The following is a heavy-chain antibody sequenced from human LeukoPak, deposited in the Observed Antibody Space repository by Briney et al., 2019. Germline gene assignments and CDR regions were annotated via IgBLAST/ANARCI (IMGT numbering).Heavy chain of an antibody. D-gene: IGHD2-2*01. CDR3: ARGVVPPEEYQLLSPNPNDQGWFDP. Sequence: SETLSLTCAVYGGSSSGYYWSWIRQPPGKGLEWIGEINHSGNTNYNPSLKSRVTISVDTSKNQFSLKLSSVTAADTAVYYCARGVVPPEEYQLLSPNPNDQGWFDPWGQGTLVTVSS. J-gene: IGHJ5*02. CDR2: INHSGNT. V-gene: IGHV4-34*01. CDR1: GGSSSGYY.